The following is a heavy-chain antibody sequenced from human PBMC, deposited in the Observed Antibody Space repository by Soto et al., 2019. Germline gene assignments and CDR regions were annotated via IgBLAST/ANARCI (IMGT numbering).Heavy chain of an antibody. Sequence: GALRLSCSASGFTFSNNGMHWVRQAPGKGLEWVTVIWYDGSKKYYADSVRGRFTISRDNSKNTAYLQMESLRGEDTAVYYFARDAGKGVAPYYWGQGTQVTVSA. D-gene: IGHD3-10*01. CDR2: IWYDGSKK. CDR1: GFTFSNNG. V-gene: IGHV3-33*01. CDR3: ARDAGKGVAPYY. J-gene: IGHJ4*02.